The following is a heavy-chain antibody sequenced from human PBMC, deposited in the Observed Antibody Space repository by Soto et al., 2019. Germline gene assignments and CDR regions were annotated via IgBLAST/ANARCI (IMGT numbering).Heavy chain of an antibody. V-gene: IGHV3-21*01. J-gene: IGHJ3*02. Sequence: GGSLRLSCAASGFTFSSYSMNWVRQAPGKGLEWVSSISSSSSYIYYADSVKGRLTISRDNAKNSLYLQMNSLRAEDTAVYYCARGIGAADPDAFDIWGQGTMVTVSS. CDR1: GFTFSSYS. CDR2: ISSSSSYI. D-gene: IGHD6-13*01. CDR3: ARGIGAADPDAFDI.